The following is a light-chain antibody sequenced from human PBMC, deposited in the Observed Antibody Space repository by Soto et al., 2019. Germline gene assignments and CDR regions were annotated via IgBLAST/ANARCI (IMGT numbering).Light chain of an antibody. Sequence: ETVMTQSPATLSVSPGERVTLSCRASQTVGGNLAWYQQKPGQAPRLLIYGASTRATDIPARFSGSGSGTEFTLTINSLQSEDFAVYYCQQYNNWPPWTFGQGTKVEIK. V-gene: IGKV3-15*01. CDR3: QQYNNWPPWT. J-gene: IGKJ1*01. CDR2: GAS. CDR1: QTVGGN.